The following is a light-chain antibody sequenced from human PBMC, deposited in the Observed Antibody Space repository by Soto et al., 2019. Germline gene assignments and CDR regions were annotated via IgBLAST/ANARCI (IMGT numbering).Light chain of an antibody. Sequence: QSALTQPPSASGSPGQSVTISCTGTSSDVGGYNYVSWYQQHPGKAPKVMIYEGRKRPSGVPDRFSGSKSGNTASLTVSGLHAEDEADYYCRSNAGSNNLVFGGGTKLTVL. CDR3: RSNAGSNNLV. CDR2: EGR. CDR1: SSDVGGYNY. J-gene: IGLJ2*01. V-gene: IGLV2-8*01.